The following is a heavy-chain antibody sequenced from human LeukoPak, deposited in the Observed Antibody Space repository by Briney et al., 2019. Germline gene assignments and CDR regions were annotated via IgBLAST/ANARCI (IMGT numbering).Heavy chain of an antibody. CDR1: RYTFTAYY. CDR2: IDPNTGGT. Sequence: ASVKVSCKSSRYTFTAYYIHWVRQAPGQGLEWMGWIDPNTGGTNYAQKFKGSVTMTRDTSIDTVYMELSRLKSDDTAQYFCAREAQADTGRPGRDVFDQWGQGTQVIVSS. J-gene: IGHJ4*02. V-gene: IGHV1-2*04. D-gene: IGHD1-14*01. CDR3: AREAQADTGRPGRDVFDQ.